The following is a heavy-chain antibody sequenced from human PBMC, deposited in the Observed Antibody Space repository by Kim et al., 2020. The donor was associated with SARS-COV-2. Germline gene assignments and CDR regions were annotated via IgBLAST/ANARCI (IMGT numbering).Heavy chain of an antibody. J-gene: IGHJ5*02. CDR2: IHSSGST. CDR1: GVSISTYY. V-gene: IGHV4-4*07. D-gene: IGHD1-1*01. Sequence: SETLSLTCTVSGVSISTYYWSWIRQPAGKRLEWIGRIHSSGSTFYNPALKSRVNMSVDTTKNQFSLKVTSVTAADTAVYYCGRQDNGYWFYPRGQGTLVT. CDR3: GRQDNGYWFYP.